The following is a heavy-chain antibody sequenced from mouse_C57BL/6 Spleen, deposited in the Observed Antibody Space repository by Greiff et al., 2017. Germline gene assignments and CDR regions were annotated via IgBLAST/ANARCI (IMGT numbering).Heavy chain of an antibody. V-gene: IGHV1-15*01. CDR3: TRSSEGYPYYFDY. Sequence: VQLQQSGAELVRPGASVTLSCKASGYTFTDYEMHWVKQTPVHGLEWIGAIDPETGGTAYNQKFKGKAILTADKSSSTAYMELRSLTSEDSAVYYCTRSSEGYPYYFDYWGQGTTLTVSS. J-gene: IGHJ2*01. CDR2: IDPETGGT. D-gene: IGHD2-2*01. CDR1: GYTFTDYE.